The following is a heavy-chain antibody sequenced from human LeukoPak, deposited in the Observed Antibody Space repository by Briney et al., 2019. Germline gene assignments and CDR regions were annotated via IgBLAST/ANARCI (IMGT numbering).Heavy chain of an antibody. Sequence: PSETLSLTCTVSGGSISSYYGSWIRQPPGKGLEGIGYIYYSGSTNYNPSLKSRVTISVDTSKNQFSLKLSSVPAADTAVYYCARVSRTSGYDSGRGYLPGWFDPWGQGTLVTVSS. J-gene: IGHJ5*02. D-gene: IGHD5-12*01. CDR1: GGSISSYY. CDR3: ARVSRTSGYDSGRGYLPGWFDP. CDR2: IYYSGST. V-gene: IGHV4-59*01.